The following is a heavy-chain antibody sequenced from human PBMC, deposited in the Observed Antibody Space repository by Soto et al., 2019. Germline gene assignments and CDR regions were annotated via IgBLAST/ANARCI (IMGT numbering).Heavy chain of an antibody. V-gene: IGHV3-66*01. CDR3: ARDGHCSSTSCYTKY. CDR1: GFTVSSNY. J-gene: IGHJ4*02. D-gene: IGHD2-2*02. Sequence: GGSLRLSCAASGFTVSSNYMSWVRQAPGKGLEWVSVIYSGGSTYYADSVKGRFTISRDNSKNTLYLQMNSLRSEDTAVYYCARDGHCSSTSCYTKYWGQGTLVTVSS. CDR2: IYSGGST.